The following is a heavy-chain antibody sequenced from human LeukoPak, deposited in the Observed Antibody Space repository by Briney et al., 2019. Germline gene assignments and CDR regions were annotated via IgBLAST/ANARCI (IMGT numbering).Heavy chain of an antibody. Sequence: SETLSLTCTVSGGSISSGGYYWSWIRQHPGKGLEWIGYIYYSGSTYYNPSLKSRVTISVDTSKNQFSLKLSSVIAADTAVYYCARAWQLGSFDYWGQGTLVTVSS. CDR1: GGSISSGGYY. CDR2: IYYSGST. J-gene: IGHJ4*02. D-gene: IGHD6-6*01. V-gene: IGHV4-31*03. CDR3: ARAWQLGSFDY.